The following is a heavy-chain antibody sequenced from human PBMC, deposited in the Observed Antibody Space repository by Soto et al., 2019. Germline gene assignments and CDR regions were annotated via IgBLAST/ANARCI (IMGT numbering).Heavy chain of an antibody. J-gene: IGHJ6*03. Sequence: SQTLSRTCAISGDSVSSNSAAWNWIRQSPSRGLEWLGRTYYRSKWYNDYAVSVKSRITINPDTSKNQFSLQLNSVTPEDTAVYYCAREKAARPYYYYYYYMDVWGKGTTVTVSS. CDR3: AREKAARPYYYYYYYMDV. D-gene: IGHD6-6*01. V-gene: IGHV6-1*01. CDR1: GDSVSSNSAA. CDR2: TYYRSKWYN.